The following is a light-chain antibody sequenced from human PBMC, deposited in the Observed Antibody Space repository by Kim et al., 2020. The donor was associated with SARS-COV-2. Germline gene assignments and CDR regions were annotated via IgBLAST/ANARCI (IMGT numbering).Light chain of an antibody. Sequence: EIVMTQSPATLSVSPGERATLSCRASQSVSNNLAWYQQKPGQAPRLLIYGASTRATGIPARFSGSGSGTEFTLTISSLQSEDFAVYYCQQYDNWPLFGGGTKLEI. CDR3: QQYDNWPL. J-gene: IGKJ4*01. CDR1: QSVSNN. CDR2: GAS. V-gene: IGKV3-15*01.